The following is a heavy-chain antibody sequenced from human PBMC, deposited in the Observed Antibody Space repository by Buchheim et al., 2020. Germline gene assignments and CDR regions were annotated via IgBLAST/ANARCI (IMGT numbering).Heavy chain of an antibody. CDR2: ISWDGGST. CDR1: GFTFDDYA. D-gene: IGHD6-19*01. J-gene: IGHJ4*02. CDR3: ARGYSSGWFGRHWSFDY. V-gene: IGHV3-43D*03. Sequence: EVQLVESGGVVVQPGGSLRLSCAASGFTFDDYAMHWVRQAPGKGLEWVSLISWDGGSTYYADSVKGRFTISRDNSKNSLYLQMNSLRAEDTALYYCARGYSSGWFGRHWSFDYWGQGTL.